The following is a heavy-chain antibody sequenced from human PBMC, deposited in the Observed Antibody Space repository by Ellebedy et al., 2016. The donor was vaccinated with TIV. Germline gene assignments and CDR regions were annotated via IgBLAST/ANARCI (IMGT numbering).Heavy chain of an antibody. V-gene: IGHV4-34*01. CDR1: GGSFSGYY. D-gene: IGHD5-12*01. CDR3: AGRYSGYDGYFDY. Sequence: SQTLSLTCAVYGGSFSGYYWSWIRQPPGKGLEWIGEINHSGSTNYNPSLKSRVTVSVDTSKNQFSLKLSSVTAADTAVYYCAGRYSGYDGYFDYWGQGTLVTVSS. J-gene: IGHJ4*02. CDR2: INHSGST.